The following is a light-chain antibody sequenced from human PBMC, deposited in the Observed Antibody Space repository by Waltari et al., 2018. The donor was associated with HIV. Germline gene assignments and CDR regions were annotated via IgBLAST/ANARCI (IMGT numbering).Light chain of an antibody. J-gene: IGLJ2*01. Sequence: QSALTQPASVSGSPGQSITISCPGTTSDVGGYNSVSWYQQPPAKAPKLVILDVSNRPSGVSNRFSGSKSGNTASLTISGLQAEDEAYYYCSSYTNSDTVVFGGGTKVTVL. CDR1: TSDVGGYNS. V-gene: IGLV2-14*03. CDR3: SSYTNSDTVV. CDR2: DVS.